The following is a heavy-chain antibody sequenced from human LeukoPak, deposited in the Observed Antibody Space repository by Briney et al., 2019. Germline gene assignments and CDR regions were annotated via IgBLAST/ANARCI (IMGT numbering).Heavy chain of an antibody. CDR2: INPSGSYT. CDR1: GFTFTSYY. V-gene: IGHV1-46*01. CDR3: ARDNSGGSTWWFDP. D-gene: IGHD2-15*01. J-gene: IGHJ5*02. Sequence: ASVKVSCKASGFTFTSYYMHWVRQAPGQGLEWMGIINPSGSYTSYAQKFQGRVTMTRDTSTSTVYMELSSLSSEDTAVYYCARDNSGGSTWWFDPWGQGTLVTVSS.